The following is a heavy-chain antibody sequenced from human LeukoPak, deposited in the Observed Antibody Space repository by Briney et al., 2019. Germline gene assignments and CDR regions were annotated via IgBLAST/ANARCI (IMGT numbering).Heavy chain of an antibody. CDR1: GGTFSSYA. D-gene: IGHD3-22*01. J-gene: IGHJ3*01. Sequence: SVKVSCKDSGGTFSSYAISWVRPAPGQGLEWMGGIIPIFGTANYAQKFQGRVTITADESTSTAYMELSSLRSEDTAVYYCARGGKYYDSSGYYYDYWGQGTMVTVSS. V-gene: IGHV1-69*01. CDR3: ARGGKYYDSSGYYYDY. CDR2: IIPIFGTA.